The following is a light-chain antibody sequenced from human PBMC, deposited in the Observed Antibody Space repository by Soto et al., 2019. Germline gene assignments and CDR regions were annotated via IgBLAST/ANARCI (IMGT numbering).Light chain of an antibody. CDR1: SSIIGAGYD. Sequence: QLVLTQPPSVSGAPGQRVTISCTGSSSIIGAGYDVHWYQQLPGTAPKLLIYGNSNRPSGVPDRFSGSKSGTSASLAITGLQAEDEADYYCQSYDSSLSGSNYVFGTGTKLTVL. CDR2: GNS. CDR3: QSYDSSLSGSNYV. J-gene: IGLJ1*01. V-gene: IGLV1-40*01.